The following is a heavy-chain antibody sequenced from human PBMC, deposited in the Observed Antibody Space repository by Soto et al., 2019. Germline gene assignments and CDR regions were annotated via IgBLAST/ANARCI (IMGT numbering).Heavy chain of an antibody. CDR2: IIPIFGTA. CDR1: GGTFSSYA. D-gene: IGHD6-6*01. V-gene: IGHV1-69*01. Sequence: QVQLVQSGAEVKKPGSSVKVSCKASGGTFSSYAISWVRQAPGQGLEWMGGIIPIFGTANYAQKFQGRVTITADESTSTAYMELSSLRSEDTAVYYCARAPLRGSSSSYWYCDLWGRGTLVTVSS. CDR3: ARAPLRGSSSSYWYCDL. J-gene: IGHJ2*01.